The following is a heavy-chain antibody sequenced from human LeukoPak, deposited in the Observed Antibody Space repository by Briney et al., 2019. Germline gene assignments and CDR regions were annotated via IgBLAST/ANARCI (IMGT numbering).Heavy chain of an antibody. D-gene: IGHD6-13*01. CDR2: INHSGST. V-gene: IGHV4-34*01. Sequence: SETLSLTCAVYGGSFSGYYWSWIRQPPGKGLEWIGEINHSGSTNYNPSLKSRVTISVDTSKNQFSLKLSSVTAADTAVYYCARGAAATYWGQGTLVTVSS. CDR1: GGSFSGYY. CDR3: ARGAAATY. J-gene: IGHJ4*02.